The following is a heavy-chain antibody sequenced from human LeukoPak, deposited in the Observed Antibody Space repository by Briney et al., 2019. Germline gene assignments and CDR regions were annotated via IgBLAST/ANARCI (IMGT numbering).Heavy chain of an antibody. CDR1: GYSFTGYY. D-gene: IGHD3-22*01. V-gene: IGHV1-18*04. CDR3: ARAIDSSGYYVVEEGYFDY. CDR2: ISTYNGNT. Sequence: ASVKVSCKTSGYSFTGYYVHWVRQSPGQGLEWMGWISTYNGNTNYAQKLQGRVTMTTDTSTSTAYMELRSLRSDDTAVYYCARAIDSSGYYVVEEGYFDYWGQGTLVTVSS. J-gene: IGHJ4*02.